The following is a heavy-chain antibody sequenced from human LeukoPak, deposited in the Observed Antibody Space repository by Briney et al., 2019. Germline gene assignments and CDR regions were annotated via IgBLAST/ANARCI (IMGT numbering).Heavy chain of an antibody. V-gene: IGHV3-43*02. Sequence: QPGGSLRLSCAASGFTFEGYAMHWVRQAPGKGLEWVSVISGDGRSRDYADSVKGRFTISRDNSKNSLYLQMNSLRGEDTALYYCAKALWSGYLTPIDYWGQGTLVTVSS. CDR1: GFTFEGYA. CDR2: ISGDGRSR. J-gene: IGHJ4*02. CDR3: AKALWSGYLTPIDY. D-gene: IGHD3-3*01.